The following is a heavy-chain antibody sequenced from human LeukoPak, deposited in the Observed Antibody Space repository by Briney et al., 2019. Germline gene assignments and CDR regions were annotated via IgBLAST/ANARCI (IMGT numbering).Heavy chain of an antibody. CDR2: ISYDGSNK. V-gene: IGHV3-30-3*01. CDR3: ARVRWGAAYYGSGSYRPLGYFDY. Sequence: GRSLRLSCAASGFTFSSYAMHWVRQAPGKGLEWVAVISYDGSNKYYADSVKGRFTISRDNSKNTLYLQMNSLRAEDTAVYYCARVRWGAAYYGSGSYRPLGYFDYWGQGTLVTVSS. D-gene: IGHD3-10*01. CDR1: GFTFSSYA. J-gene: IGHJ4*02.